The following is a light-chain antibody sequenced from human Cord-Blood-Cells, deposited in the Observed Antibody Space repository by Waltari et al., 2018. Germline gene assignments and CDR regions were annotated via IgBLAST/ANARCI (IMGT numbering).Light chain of an antibody. CDR2: GNS. V-gene: IGLV1-40*01. J-gene: IGLJ2*01. CDR3: QSYDSSLSGPL. CDR1: SSNIGAGYD. Sequence: QSVLTQPPSVSGAPGQRVTISCAGSSSNIGAGYDVHWYQQLPGTAPKRLIYGNSNRPSGVPDRFSGSKSGTSASLAITGLQAEDEADYYCQSYDSSLSGPLFGGGTKLTVL.